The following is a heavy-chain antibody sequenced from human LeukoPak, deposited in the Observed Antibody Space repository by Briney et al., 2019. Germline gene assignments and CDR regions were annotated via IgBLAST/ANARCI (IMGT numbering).Heavy chain of an antibody. V-gene: IGHV4-59*08. D-gene: IGHD1-26*01. CDR1: GGSISSYY. CDR3: ARFGVVGAGDAFDI. CDR2: IYYSGST. Sequence: SETLSLTCTVSGGSISSYYWSWIRQPPGKGLEWIGYIYYSGSTNYNPSLKSRVTISVDTSKNQFSLKLSSVTAADTAVYYCARFGVVGAGDAFDIWGQGTMVTVSS. J-gene: IGHJ3*02.